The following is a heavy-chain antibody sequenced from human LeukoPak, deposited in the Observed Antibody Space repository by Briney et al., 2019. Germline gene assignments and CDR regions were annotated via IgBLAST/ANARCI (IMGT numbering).Heavy chain of an antibody. Sequence: GGSLRLSCAASGFTFSTYSMNWLRQAPGKGLEWVSSISSSSTYIYYADSVKGRFTISRDNSKNTLYLQMNSLRAEDTAVYYCVTSPPMKMDSWGQGTLVTVSS. CDR3: VTSPPMKMDS. J-gene: IGHJ4*02. V-gene: IGHV3-21*06. CDR1: GFTFSTYS. CDR2: ISSSSTYI.